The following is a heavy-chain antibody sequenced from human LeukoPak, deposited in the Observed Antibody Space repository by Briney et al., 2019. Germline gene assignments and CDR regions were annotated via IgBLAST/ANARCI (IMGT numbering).Heavy chain of an antibody. CDR1: GYTFTSYD. D-gene: IGHD3/OR15-3a*01. CDR3: ARGMDGYYFDY. J-gene: IGHJ4*02. CDR2: IIPIFGTA. Sequence: ASVKVSCKASGYTFTSYDISWVRQAPGQGLEWMGGIIPIFGTANYAQKFQGRVTITADESTSTAYMELSSLRSEDTAVYYCARGMDGYYFDYWGQGTLVTVSS. V-gene: IGHV1-69*13.